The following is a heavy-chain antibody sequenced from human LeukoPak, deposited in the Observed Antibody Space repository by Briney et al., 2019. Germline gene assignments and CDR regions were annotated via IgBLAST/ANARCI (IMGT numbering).Heavy chain of an antibody. CDR2: ISYDGGNK. V-gene: IGHV3-30-3*01. D-gene: IGHD6-19*01. CDR3: ARRSNGLTVPDSREYFHH. CDR1: GFTFSNFA. Sequence: GGSLRLSCVASGFTFSNFAMHWVRQAPGKGLEWVAIISYDGGNKDYADSVKGRFTISRDNSKNTLYLQVDSLRVEDTAVYYCARRSNGLTVPDSREYFHHWGQGTLVTVSS. J-gene: IGHJ1*01.